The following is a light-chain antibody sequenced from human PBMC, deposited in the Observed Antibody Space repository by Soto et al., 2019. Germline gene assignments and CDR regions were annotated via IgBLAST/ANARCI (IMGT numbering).Light chain of an antibody. Sequence: QSVLTQPASVSGSPGQSITISCTGTSSDVGGYNYVSWYQQHPGKAPKLMIYDVSNRPSGVSIRFSGSKSGNTASLTISGLQAEDEADYYCSSYTSSYVVFGGGTKLTVL. J-gene: IGLJ2*01. CDR3: SSYTSSYVV. V-gene: IGLV2-14*01. CDR2: DVS. CDR1: SSDVGGYNY.